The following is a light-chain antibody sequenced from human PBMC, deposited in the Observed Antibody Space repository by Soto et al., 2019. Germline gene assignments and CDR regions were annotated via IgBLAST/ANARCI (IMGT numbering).Light chain of an antibody. V-gene: IGKV1-5*03. CDR1: QSISGY. J-gene: IGKJ2*01. CDR2: KAS. CDR3: QQYDSYPYT. Sequence: DTQMTQSPSTLSASVGDRVTITCRASQSISGYLAWYQQKPGKAPNLLIYKASSLESGVPSRFSGGGSGTEFTLTISSLQPDDFATYYYQQYDSYPYTFGQGTKLEIK.